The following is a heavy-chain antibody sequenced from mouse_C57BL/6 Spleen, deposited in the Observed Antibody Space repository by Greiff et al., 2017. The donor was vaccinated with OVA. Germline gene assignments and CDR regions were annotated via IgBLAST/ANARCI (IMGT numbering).Heavy chain of an antibody. CDR3: ARKDNYYAMDY. CDR1: GFSLTSYG. CDR2: IWSGGST. J-gene: IGHJ4*01. V-gene: IGHV2-2*01. Sequence: VQLQQSGPGLVQPSQSLSLSCTVSGFSLTSYGVYWVRQSPGKSLEWLGVIWSGGSTDYNAALISRLSISKDDTKSQVFFKMNSLQADDATIYYYARKDNYYAMDYWGKGTSVTVSS.